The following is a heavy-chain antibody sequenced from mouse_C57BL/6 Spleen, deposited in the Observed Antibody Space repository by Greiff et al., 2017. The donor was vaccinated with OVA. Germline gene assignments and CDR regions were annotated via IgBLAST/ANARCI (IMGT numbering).Heavy chain of an antibody. CDR2: INPSSGYT. CDR1: GYTFTSYW. J-gene: IGHJ1*03. D-gene: IGHD1-1*01. V-gene: IGHV1-7*01. Sequence: QVHVKQSGAELAKPGASVTLSCKASGYTFTSYWMHWVKQRPGQGLEWIGYINPSSGYTKSNQKFKDKATLTADKSSITAYMQLSSRTYEDSAVYYCARSDYCSSYEYFDVWGTGTTVTVAS. CDR3: ARSDYCSSYEYFDV.